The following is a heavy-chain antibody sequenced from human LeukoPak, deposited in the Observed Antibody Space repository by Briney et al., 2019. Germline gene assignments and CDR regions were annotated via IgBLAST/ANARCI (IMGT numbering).Heavy chain of an antibody. CDR2: MNPNSGNT. CDR1: GYTFTSYD. V-gene: IGHV1-8*01. D-gene: IGHD3-22*01. J-gene: IGHJ6*02. CDR3: ARKRNYYGSSGYYYPSYYYYGMDV. Sequence: ASVKVSCKASGYTFTSYDINWVRQATGQGLEWMGWMNPNSGNTGYAQKFQGRVTMTRNTSISTAYMELSSLRSEDTAVYYCARKRNYYGSSGYYYPSYYYYGMDVWGQGTTVTVSS.